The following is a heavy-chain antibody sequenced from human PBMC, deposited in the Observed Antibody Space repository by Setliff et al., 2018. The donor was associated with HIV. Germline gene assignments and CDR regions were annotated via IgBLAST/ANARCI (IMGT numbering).Heavy chain of an antibody. CDR3: ARVVGYSGYDFGYMDV. Sequence: LRLSCAASGFTFSSYSMNWVRQAPGKGLECVSSISSSSSYIYYADSAKGRFTISRDNAKNSLYLQMNSLRAEDTAVYYCARVVGYSGYDFGYMDVWGKGTTVTVS. D-gene: IGHD5-12*01. CDR1: GFTFSSYS. J-gene: IGHJ6*03. CDR2: ISSSSSYI. V-gene: IGHV3-21*01.